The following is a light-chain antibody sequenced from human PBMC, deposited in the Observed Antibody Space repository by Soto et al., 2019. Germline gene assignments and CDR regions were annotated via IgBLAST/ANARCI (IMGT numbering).Light chain of an antibody. J-gene: IGKJ1*01. CDR3: QQYQNLWT. CDR1: QSVSSY. Sequence: EIVLTQSPATLSLSPVERASLSFRASQSVSSYLAWYQQKPGQAPRLLIYDASNRATGIPARFSGSGSGTDFTLTISRLETEDFALYYCQQYQNLWTFGQGTKVDIK. V-gene: IGKV3-11*01. CDR2: DAS.